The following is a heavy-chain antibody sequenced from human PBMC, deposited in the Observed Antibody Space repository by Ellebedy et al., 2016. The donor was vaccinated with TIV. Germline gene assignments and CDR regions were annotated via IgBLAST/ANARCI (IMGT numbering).Heavy chain of an antibody. V-gene: IGHV3-30-3*01. CDR3: ARGVGLHHSYYFDY. CDR2: ISYDGHTE. D-gene: IGHD1-26*01. CDR1: GFTFNTYT. Sequence: PGGSLRLSCAGSGFTFNTYTFHWVRQAPGKGLEWVALISYDGHTEDYADSVNGRFTISRDSSKNTLHLQMTSLRVEDTAMYYCARGVGLHHSYYFDYWGQGTLVTVSS. J-gene: IGHJ4*02.